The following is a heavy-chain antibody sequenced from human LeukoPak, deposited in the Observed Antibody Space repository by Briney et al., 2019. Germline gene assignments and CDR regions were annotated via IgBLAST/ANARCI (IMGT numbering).Heavy chain of an antibody. CDR3: ARVKDPGGYYYYYYMDV. CDR2: INHSGGT. J-gene: IGHJ6*03. Sequence: SETLSLTCTVSGGSTSSYYWSWIRQPPGKGLEWIGEINHSGGTKYNPSLKSRVTISVDTSKNQFSLKLSSVTAADTAMYYCARVKDPGGYYYYYYMDVWGKGTTVTVSS. CDR1: GGSTSSYY. D-gene: IGHD3-16*01. V-gene: IGHV4-34*01.